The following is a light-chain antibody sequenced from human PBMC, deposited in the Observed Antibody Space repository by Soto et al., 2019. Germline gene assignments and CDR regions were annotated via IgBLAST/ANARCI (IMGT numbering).Light chain of an antibody. CDR1: QSVSSSY. CDR3: QQYGSSPWT. Sequence: AGSPGSPVSLSCKASQSVSSSYLAWYQQKPGQAPRLLIYGASSRATGIPDRFSGSGSGTDFTLTISRLEPEDFAVYYCQQYGSSPWTFGQGTKVDI. CDR2: GAS. V-gene: IGKV3-20*01. J-gene: IGKJ1*01.